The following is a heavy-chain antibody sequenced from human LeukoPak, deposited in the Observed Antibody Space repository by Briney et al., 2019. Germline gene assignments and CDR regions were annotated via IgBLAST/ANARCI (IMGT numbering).Heavy chain of an antibody. CDR1: GYTFTIYY. J-gene: IGHJ4*02. CDR2: INPSGGST. D-gene: IGHD6-19*01. Sequence: GASVKVSCRASGYTFTIYYIHWVRQAPGQGLEWMGVINPSGGSTSYAQKFRGRVTMTRDTSTRTVYMELSSLTSEDTAVYYCARDPSYSSGWYDYWGQGTLVTVSS. CDR3: ARDPSYSSGWYDY. V-gene: IGHV1-46*01.